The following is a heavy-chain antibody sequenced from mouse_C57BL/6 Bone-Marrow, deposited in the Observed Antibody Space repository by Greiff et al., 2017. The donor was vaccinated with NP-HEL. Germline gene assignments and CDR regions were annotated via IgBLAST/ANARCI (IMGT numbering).Heavy chain of an antibody. Sequence: EVQVVESGGGLVQPGGSLKLSCAASGFTFSDYYMYWARQTPEKRLEWVAYISNGGGSTYYPDTVKGRFTITRDTATNTLYLQMGRLKSEDTAMYYCARRDYGSSSWFAYWGQGTLVTVSA. CDR1: GFTFSDYY. J-gene: IGHJ3*01. V-gene: IGHV5-12*01. D-gene: IGHD1-1*01. CDR2: ISNGGGST. CDR3: ARRDYGSSSWFAY.